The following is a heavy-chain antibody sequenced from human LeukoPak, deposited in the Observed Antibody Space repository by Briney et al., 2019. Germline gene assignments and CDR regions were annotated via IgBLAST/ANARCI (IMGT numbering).Heavy chain of an antibody. V-gene: IGHV4-59*01. CDR3: ARDEEDFWSVN. J-gene: IGHJ4*02. Sequence: SETLSLTCTVSGGSISSYYWSWIRQPPGKGLEWIGYIYYSGSTNYNPSLKSRVTISVDTSKNQFSLKLSSVTAADTAVYYCARDEEDFWSVNWGQGTLVTVSS. CDR2: IYYSGST. D-gene: IGHD3-3*01. CDR1: GGSISSYY.